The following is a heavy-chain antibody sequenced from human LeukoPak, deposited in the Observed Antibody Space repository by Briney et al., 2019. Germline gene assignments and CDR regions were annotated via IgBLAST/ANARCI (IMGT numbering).Heavy chain of an antibody. CDR2: MNPNSGNT. Sequence: ASVKVSCKASGGTFTSYDINWVRQATGQGLEWMGWMNPNSGNTGYAQKFQGRVTITRNTSISTAYMELSSLRSEDTAVYYCARAGGSYYVYYYYYYMDVWGKGTTVTVSS. CDR1: GGTFTSYD. V-gene: IGHV1-8*03. J-gene: IGHJ6*03. D-gene: IGHD1-26*01. CDR3: ARAGGSYYVYYYYYYMDV.